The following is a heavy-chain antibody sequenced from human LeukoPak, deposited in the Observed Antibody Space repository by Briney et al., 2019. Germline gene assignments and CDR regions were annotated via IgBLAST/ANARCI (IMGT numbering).Heavy chain of an antibody. V-gene: IGHV3-23*01. CDR3: AKDRTVGASCWYFDL. D-gene: IGHD1-26*01. J-gene: IGHJ2*01. Sequence: GGSLRLSCAASGVTLSSFAMSWARQAPGKGLEWVSGISSSGSGDNTYYADSVKGRFTISRDSSKNTLFLHMNTLRAEDTAIYYCAKDRTVGASCWYFDLWGRGTLVTVSS. CDR2: ISSSGSGDNT. CDR1: GVTLSSFA.